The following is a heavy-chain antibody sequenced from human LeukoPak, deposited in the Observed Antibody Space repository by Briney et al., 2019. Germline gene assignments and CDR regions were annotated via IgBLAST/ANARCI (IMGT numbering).Heavy chain of an antibody. D-gene: IGHD6-13*01. Sequence: SETLSLTCTVFGGSISGYHWSWIRQPPGKGLEWIGYIYYSGSTNYNPSLKSRVTISVDTSKNQFSLKLSSVTAADTAVYYCARHSPGTGSAFDIWGQGTMVTVSS. CDR1: GGSISGYH. J-gene: IGHJ3*02. CDR3: ARHSPGTGSAFDI. V-gene: IGHV4-59*08. CDR2: IYYSGST.